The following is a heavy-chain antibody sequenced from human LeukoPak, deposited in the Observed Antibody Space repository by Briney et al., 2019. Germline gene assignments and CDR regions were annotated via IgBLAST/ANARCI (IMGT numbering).Heavy chain of an antibody. V-gene: IGHV3-23*01. CDR1: GFTFSSFP. D-gene: IGHD5-12*01. CDR3: ARTGGYAYYYYMDV. CDR2: ISASGGTT. J-gene: IGHJ6*03. Sequence: GGSLRLSCAASGFTFSSFPMSWVRQAPGKGLEWVSAISASGGTTYYADSVKGRFTISRDNSKNTLYLQMNSLRAEDTALYHCARTGGYAYYYYMDVWGKGTTVTVSS.